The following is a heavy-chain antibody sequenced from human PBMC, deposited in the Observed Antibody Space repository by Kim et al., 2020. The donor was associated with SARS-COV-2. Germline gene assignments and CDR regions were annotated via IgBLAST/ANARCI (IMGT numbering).Heavy chain of an antibody. Sequence: GGSLRLSCAASGFTFSSYAMHWVRQAPGKGLEWVAVISYDGSNKYYADSVKGRFTISRDNSKNTLYLQMNSLRAEDTAVYYCAREGVWGYYYDSPDYWGQGTLVTVSS. CDR3: AREGVWGYYYDSPDY. CDR2: ISYDGSNK. CDR1: GFTFSSYA. D-gene: IGHD3-22*01. V-gene: IGHV3-30-3*01. J-gene: IGHJ4*02.